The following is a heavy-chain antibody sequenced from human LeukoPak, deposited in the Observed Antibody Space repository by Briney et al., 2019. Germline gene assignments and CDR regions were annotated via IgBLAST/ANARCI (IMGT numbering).Heavy chain of an antibody. CDR2: ISGGGGSI. CDR3: ARYRSVTTGKRFFDY. J-gene: IGHJ4*02. CDR1: GFTFSSYA. D-gene: IGHD4-17*01. Sequence: GGSLRLSCAASGFTFSSYAMSWVRQAPGKGLEWASGISGGGGSIHYADSVKGRFTISRDNSMNTLYLQMNSLRGEDTAVYYCARYRSVTTGKRFFDYWGQGTLVTVSS. V-gene: IGHV3-23*01.